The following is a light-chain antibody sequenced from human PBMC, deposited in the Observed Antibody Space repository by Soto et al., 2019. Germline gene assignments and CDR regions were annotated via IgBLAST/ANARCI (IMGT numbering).Light chain of an antibody. Sequence: EIVLTQSPVTLSLSPGDRATLSCRASQSLSRSSLAWYQQKPGRAPRLLIYGASSRATGIPDRFSGSGSGTDFTLTISRLEPEDFAVYYCQQYGSSPRTFGQGTKVDIK. CDR3: QQYGSSPRT. CDR1: QSLSRSS. CDR2: GAS. J-gene: IGKJ1*01. V-gene: IGKV3-20*01.